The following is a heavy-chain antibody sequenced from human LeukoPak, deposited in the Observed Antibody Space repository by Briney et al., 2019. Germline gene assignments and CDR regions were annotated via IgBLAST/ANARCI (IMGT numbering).Heavy chain of an antibody. CDR3: AKDDTYYYGSGSAKDY. CDR1: GFTFSSYA. J-gene: IGHJ4*02. CDR2: ISGSGGST. V-gene: IGHV3-23*01. Sequence: GGSLRLSCAASGFTFSSYAMSWVRQAPGKGLEWVSAISGSGGSTYYADPVKGRFTISRDNSKNTLYLQMNSLRAEDTAVYYCAKDDTYYYGSGSAKDYWGQGTLVTVSS. D-gene: IGHD3-10*01.